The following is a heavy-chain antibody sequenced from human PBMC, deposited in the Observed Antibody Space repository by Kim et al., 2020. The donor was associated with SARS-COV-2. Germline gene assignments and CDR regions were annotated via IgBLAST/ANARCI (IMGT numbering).Heavy chain of an antibody. CDR2: IYYSGST. Sequence: SETLSHTCTVSGGSISSSSYYWGWIRQPPGKGLEWIGSIYYSGSTYYNPSLKSRVTISVDTSKNQFSLKLSSVTAADTAVYYCAGILRFLEWLFDYWGQGTLVTVSS. J-gene: IGHJ4*02. CDR1: GGSISSSSYY. V-gene: IGHV4-39*01. D-gene: IGHD3-3*01. CDR3: AGILRFLEWLFDY.